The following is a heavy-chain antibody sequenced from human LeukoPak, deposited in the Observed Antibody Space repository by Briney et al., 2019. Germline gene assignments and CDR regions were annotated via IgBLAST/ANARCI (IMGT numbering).Heavy chain of an antibody. J-gene: IGHJ5*02. CDR2: IRYDGSNK. CDR1: GFTFSNYG. CDR3: AKGGVAARLDWFDP. D-gene: IGHD6-6*01. V-gene: IGHV3-30*02. Sequence: PGGSLRLSCAASGFTFSNYGMHWVRQAPGKGLEWVAFIRYDGSNKYYADSVKGRFTISRDNSKNTLYLQMNSLRAEDTAVYYCAKGGVAARLDWFDPWGQGTLVTVSS.